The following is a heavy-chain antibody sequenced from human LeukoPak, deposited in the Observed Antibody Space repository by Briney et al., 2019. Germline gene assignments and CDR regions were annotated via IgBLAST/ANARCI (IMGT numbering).Heavy chain of an antibody. D-gene: IGHD4-4*01. CDR1: GFTFDDYA. CDR2: ISWNSGSI. CDR3: AKDILMTTCSWYYYGMDV. J-gene: IGHJ6*02. Sequence: RSLRLSCAASGFTFDDYAMHWVRQAPGKGLEWVSGISWNSGSIGYADSLKGRFTISRDHAKNSLYLQMNCLRTEDPALYYGAKDILMTTCSWYYYGMDVWGQGTTVTVSS. V-gene: IGHV3-9*01.